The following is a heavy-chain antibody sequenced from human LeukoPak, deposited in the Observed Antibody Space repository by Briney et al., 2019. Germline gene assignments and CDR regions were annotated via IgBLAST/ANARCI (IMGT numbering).Heavy chain of an antibody. CDR3: ARNPDCGGDCYSRYYYMDV. V-gene: IGHV3-48*04. CDR2: ISSASGSI. Sequence: PGGSLRLSCAASGFTFSSYSMNWVRQAPGKGLEWVSYISSASGSIYYADSVKGRFTISRDNAKNSLFLQMNSLRAEDTAVYYCARNPDCGGDCYSRYYYMDVWGKGTTVTVSS. CDR1: GFTFSSYS. D-gene: IGHD2-21*01. J-gene: IGHJ6*03.